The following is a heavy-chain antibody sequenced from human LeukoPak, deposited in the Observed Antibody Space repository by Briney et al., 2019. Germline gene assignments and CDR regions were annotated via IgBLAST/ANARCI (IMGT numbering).Heavy chain of an antibody. D-gene: IGHD6-19*01. Sequence: GGSLRLSCAASGFTFSSYAMSWVRQAPGKGRECVSAVNGSGGGPFYAGSVKGRFTISRDNSKNTLYLQMNSLRVEDTAVYYCARAVAASRYQFDYWGQGTLVTVSS. J-gene: IGHJ4*02. CDR2: VNGSGGGP. V-gene: IGHV3-23*01. CDR1: GFTFSSYA. CDR3: ARAVAASRYQFDY.